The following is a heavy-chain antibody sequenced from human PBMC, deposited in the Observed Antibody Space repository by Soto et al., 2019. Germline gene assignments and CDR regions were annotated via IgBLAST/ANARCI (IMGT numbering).Heavy chain of an antibody. J-gene: IGHJ6*02. Sequence: GSLRLSCAASGFTFSSYAMSWVRQAPGKGLEWVSAISGSGGSTYYADSVKGRFTISRDNSKNTLYLQMNSLRAEDTAVYYCAKDLPTIFGVVISYYYYGMDVWGQGTTVTVSS. V-gene: IGHV3-23*01. CDR2: ISGSGGST. CDR1: GFTFSSYA. CDR3: AKDLPTIFGVVISYYYYGMDV. D-gene: IGHD3-3*01.